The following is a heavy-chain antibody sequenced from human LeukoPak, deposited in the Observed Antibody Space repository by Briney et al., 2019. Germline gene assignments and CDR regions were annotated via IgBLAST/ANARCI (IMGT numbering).Heavy chain of an antibody. CDR3: ARQLLFGEPLLGPFDY. CDR2: IYYSGST. J-gene: IGHJ4*02. Sequence: PSETLSLTCTVSGGSISSGDYYWSWIRQPPGKGLEWIGYIYYSGSTYYNPSLKSRVTISVDTSKNQFSLKLSSVTAADTAVYYCARQLLFGEPLLGPFDYWGQGTLVTVSS. D-gene: IGHD3-10*01. CDR1: GGSISSGDYY. V-gene: IGHV4-30-4*01.